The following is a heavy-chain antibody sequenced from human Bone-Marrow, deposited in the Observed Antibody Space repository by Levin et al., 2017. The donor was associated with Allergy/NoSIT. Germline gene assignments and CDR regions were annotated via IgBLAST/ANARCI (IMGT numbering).Heavy chain of an antibody. V-gene: IGHV3-30*04. J-gene: IGHJ3*02. CDR3: ASISGSYYFGAFDI. Sequence: LSLTCAASGFTFSSYAMHWVRQAPGKGLEWVAVISYDGSNKYYADSVKGRFTISRDNSKNTLYLQMNSLRAEDTAVYYCASISGSYYFGAFDIWGQGTMVTVSS. CDR1: GFTFSSYA. D-gene: IGHD1-26*01. CDR2: ISYDGSNK.